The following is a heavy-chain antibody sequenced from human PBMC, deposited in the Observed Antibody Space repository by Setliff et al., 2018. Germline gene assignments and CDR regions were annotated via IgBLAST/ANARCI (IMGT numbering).Heavy chain of an antibody. CDR2: VHFTGST. CDR1: GASIRNFY. Sequence: SETLSLTCNVSGASIRNFYWTWIRQPPGKGLEWIGYVHFTGSTNYNPSLKSRVTMSVDVSKSQFSLRLSSVTAADTAVYYCARKVEQWLTPHFDYWGPGTLVTVSS. V-gene: IGHV4-59*01. CDR3: ARKVEQWLTPHFDY. J-gene: IGHJ4*02. D-gene: IGHD6-19*01.